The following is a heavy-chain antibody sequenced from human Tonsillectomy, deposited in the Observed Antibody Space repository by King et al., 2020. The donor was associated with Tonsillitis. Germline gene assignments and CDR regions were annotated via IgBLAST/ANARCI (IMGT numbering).Heavy chain of an antibody. CDR3: ARGLVGASGFFDY. CDR1: GFSFSTYG. J-gene: IGHJ4*02. V-gene: IGHV3-33*01. Sequence: VQLVESGGGVVQPGRSLRLSCAASGFSFSTYGMHWVRQAPGKGLEWVAVIWYDGNYKYYADSVKGRFTISRDNSKNTMYLQMNSLRAEDTAVYYCARGLVGASGFFDYWGQGTLVTVSS. D-gene: IGHD1-26*01. CDR2: IWYDGNYK.